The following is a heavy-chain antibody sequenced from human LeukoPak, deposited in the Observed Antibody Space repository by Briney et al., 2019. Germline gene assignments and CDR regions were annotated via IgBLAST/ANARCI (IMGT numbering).Heavy chain of an antibody. V-gene: IGHV3-7*01. Sequence: PRGSLRLSCVASGFTFSSYWMSWVRQAPGKGLEWVANMKYDGSETYYVDSVKGRFTISRDNAKNSLYLQMNSLRAEDTAVYYCARDIEAAGLFLDYWGQGTLVTVPS. CDR1: GFTFSSYW. CDR3: ARDIEAAGLFLDY. J-gene: IGHJ4*02. D-gene: IGHD6-13*01. CDR2: MKYDGSET.